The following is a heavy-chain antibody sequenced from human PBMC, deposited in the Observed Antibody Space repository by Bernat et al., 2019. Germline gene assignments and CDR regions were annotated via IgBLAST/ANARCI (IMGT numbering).Heavy chain of an antibody. CDR1: GFTVSNNY. V-gene: IGHV3-53*05. CDR2: IYSVGST. J-gene: IGHJ6*02. Sequence: EVQLVETGGGLIQPGGSLRLSCAASGFTVSNNYMSWVRQAPGKGLQWVSVIYSVGSTYYADSVKGRFTISRDNSKNTLYLQMNSLRAEDTAVYYCAKDWALYYYYYGMDVWGQGTTVTVSS. CDR3: AKDWALYYYYYGMDV. D-gene: IGHD3-16*01.